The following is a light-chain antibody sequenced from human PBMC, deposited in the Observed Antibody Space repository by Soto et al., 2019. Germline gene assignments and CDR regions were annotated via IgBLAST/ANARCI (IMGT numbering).Light chain of an antibody. CDR1: QSISSY. Sequence: EIVLTQSPATLSLSPGERATLSCRASQSISSYLAWYQQKPGQAPRLLIYGASNRATGIPARCSGSGSGTDFTLTISSLEPEDFAVYYCQQRSNWPPAFGQGTRVEIK. J-gene: IGKJ1*01. CDR2: GAS. CDR3: QQRSNWPPA. V-gene: IGKV3-11*01.